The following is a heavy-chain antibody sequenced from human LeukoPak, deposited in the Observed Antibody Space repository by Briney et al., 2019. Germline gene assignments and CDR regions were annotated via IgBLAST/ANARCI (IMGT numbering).Heavy chain of an antibody. V-gene: IGHV1-8*03. D-gene: IGHD3-22*01. CDR1: GYAFTGYY. Sequence: GASVKVSCKASGYAFTGYYMHWVRQAPGQGLEWMGWINPNSGNTGYAQKFQGRVTITRNTSISTAYMELSSLRSEDTAVYYCARGVGYYDVVVGYDYWGQGTLVTVSS. J-gene: IGHJ4*02. CDR3: ARGVGYYDVVVGYDY. CDR2: INPNSGNT.